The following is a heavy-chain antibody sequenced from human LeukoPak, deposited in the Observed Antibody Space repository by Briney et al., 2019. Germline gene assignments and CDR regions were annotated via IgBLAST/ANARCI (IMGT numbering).Heavy chain of an antibody. Sequence: VSYISSSGSTIYYADSVKGRFTISRENAKNSLYLQMNSIRAEDTAVYYCAGGTAMVSLFDYWGQGTLVTVSS. J-gene: IGHJ4*02. V-gene: IGHV3-11*01. CDR3: AGGTAMVSLFDY. CDR2: ISSSGSTI. D-gene: IGHD5-18*01.